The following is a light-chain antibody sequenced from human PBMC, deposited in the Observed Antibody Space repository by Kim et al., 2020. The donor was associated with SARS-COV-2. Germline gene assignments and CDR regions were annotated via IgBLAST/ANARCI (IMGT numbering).Light chain of an antibody. CDR1: KLGDKY. CDR2: QDS. V-gene: IGLV3-1*01. CDR3: QAWDSSTYV. J-gene: IGLJ1*01. Sequence: SSELTQPPSVSVSPGQTASITCSGDKLGDKYACWYQQKPGQSPVLVIYQDSKRPSGIPERFSGSNSGNTATLTISGTQAMDEADYYCQAWDSSTYVFGTGTKGTVL.